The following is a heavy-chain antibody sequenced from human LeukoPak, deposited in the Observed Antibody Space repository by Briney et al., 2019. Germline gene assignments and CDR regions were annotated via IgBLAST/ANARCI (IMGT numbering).Heavy chain of an antibody. CDR3: ARGYSGSYGRFDY. V-gene: IGHV4-39*01. CDR2: IHYSGST. D-gene: IGHD1-26*01. J-gene: IGHJ4*02. Sequence: SETLSLTCTVSGGSISSSSYYWGWIRQPPGKGLEWIGSIHYSGSTYYNPSLKSRVTISVDTSKNQFSLKLSSVTAADTAVYYCARGYSGSYGRFDYWGQGTLVTVSS. CDR1: GGSISSSSYY.